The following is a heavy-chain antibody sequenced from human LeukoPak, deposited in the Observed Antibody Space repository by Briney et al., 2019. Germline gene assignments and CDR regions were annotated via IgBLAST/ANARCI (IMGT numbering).Heavy chain of an antibody. CDR1: GFTFNNYW. CDR3: ARGRTISEVIIPDY. CDR2: IKQDGSEK. D-gene: IGHD3-3*01. V-gene: IGHV3-7*04. J-gene: IGHJ4*02. Sequence: GGSLRLSCAASGFTFNNYWMTWVRQAPGKGLEWVANIKQDGSEKYYVDSVKGRFTICRDNAKNSLYLQMNSLRAEDTAVYYCARGRTISEVIIPDYWGQGTLVTVSS.